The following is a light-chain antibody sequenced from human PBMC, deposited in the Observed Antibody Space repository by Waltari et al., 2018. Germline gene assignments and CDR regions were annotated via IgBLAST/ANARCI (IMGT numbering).Light chain of an antibody. J-gene: IGLJ3*02. Sequence: QSVLTQSPSASGTPGQRVTISCSGSKSNIGSNFVYWYQQLPGTAPKLLIYRNNQRPSGVSDRFSGSGSGTSASLAISGLRSEDEADYYCAAWDDSLSGSWLFGGGTKLTVL. CDR1: KSNIGSNF. CDR3: AAWDDSLSGSWL. CDR2: RNN. V-gene: IGLV1-47*01.